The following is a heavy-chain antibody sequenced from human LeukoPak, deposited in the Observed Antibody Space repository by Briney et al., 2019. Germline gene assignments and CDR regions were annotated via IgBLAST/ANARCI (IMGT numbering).Heavy chain of an antibody. CDR3: ASGGGNYYWYFDL. CDR2: SSSSSSSI. D-gene: IGHD1-26*01. Sequence: PGGSLRLSCAASGFTFSSYSMNWVRQAPGKGLEWISYSSSSSSSIYYADSVKGRFTISRDNAKNSLYLQMNSLRVEDTAVYYCASGGGNYYWYFDLWGRGTLVTVSS. J-gene: IGHJ2*01. CDR1: GFTFSSYS. V-gene: IGHV3-48*04.